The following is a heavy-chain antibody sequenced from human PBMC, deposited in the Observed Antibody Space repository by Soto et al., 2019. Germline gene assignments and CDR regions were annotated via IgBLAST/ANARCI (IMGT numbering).Heavy chain of an antibody. J-gene: IGHJ4*02. CDR2: IYWDDDK. Sequence: QITLKESGPTLVKPTQTLTLTCTFSGFSLSTSGVGVGWIRQPPGKALEWLALIYWDDDKRYSPSLKSRLTSPTAPAKTHVVLTLTNMDPVHPATSDCAPGGWNDMFDYWGQGTLVTVSS. D-gene: IGHD1-1*01. V-gene: IGHV2-5*02. CDR3: APGGWNDMFDY. CDR1: GFSLSTSGVG.